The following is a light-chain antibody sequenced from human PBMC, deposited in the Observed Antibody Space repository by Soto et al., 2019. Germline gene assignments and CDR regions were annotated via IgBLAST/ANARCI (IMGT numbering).Light chain of an antibody. CDR2: GAS. V-gene: IGKV1-6*01. J-gene: IGKJ2*01. Sequence: AIQMTQSPSSLSASVGDRVTITCRASQGIRSDLGWYKQKPGKAPKFLIYGASSLQSSVPPRLSSSGSGTDFTLTISSLQPEDFATYYCLQDYNYPYTFGQGTKLEVK. CDR3: LQDYNYPYT. CDR1: QGIRSD.